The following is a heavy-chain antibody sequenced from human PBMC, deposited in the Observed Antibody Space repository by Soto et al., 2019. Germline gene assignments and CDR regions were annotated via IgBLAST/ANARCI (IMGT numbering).Heavy chain of an antibody. J-gene: IGHJ4*02. CDR2: INPNSGGT. Sequence: ASVKVSCKASGYTFTGYYMHWVRQAPGQGLEWMGWINPNSGGTNYAQKFQGWVTMTRDTSISTAYMELSRLRSDDTAVYYCARDGSFGIAARRDSEFDYWGQGTLVTVSS. CDR1: GYTFTGYY. V-gene: IGHV1-2*04. CDR3: ARDGSFGIAARRDSEFDY. D-gene: IGHD6-6*01.